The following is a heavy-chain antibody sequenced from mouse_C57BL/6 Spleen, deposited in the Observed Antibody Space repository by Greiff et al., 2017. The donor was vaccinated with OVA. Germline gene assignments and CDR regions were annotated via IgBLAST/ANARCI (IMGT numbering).Heavy chain of an antibody. V-gene: IGHV5-4*01. CDR3: ARDHYYGSSHWYFDV. CDR2: ISDGGSYT. J-gene: IGHJ1*03. Sequence: EVKLMESGGGLVKPGGSLKLSCAASGFTFSSYAMSWVRQTPEKRLEWVATISDGGSYTYYPDNVKGRFTISRDNAKNNLYLQMSHLKSEDTAMYYCARDHYYGSSHWYFDVWGTGTMVTVSA. D-gene: IGHD1-1*01. CDR1: GFTFSSYA.